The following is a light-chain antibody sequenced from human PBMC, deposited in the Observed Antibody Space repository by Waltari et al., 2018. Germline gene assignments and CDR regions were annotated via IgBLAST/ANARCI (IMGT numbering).Light chain of an antibody. CDR3: QQYYSTPFT. Sequence: DIVMTQSPDSLAVSLGERATINCKSSQSVLYSSNNKNYLAWYQQKPGQPPKFLIYWASTRESGVPDRFSGSGSGTDFTLTISSLQAEDVAVYYCQQYYSTPFTFGQGTRLDIK. CDR2: WAS. J-gene: IGKJ2*01. CDR1: QSVLYSSNNKNY. V-gene: IGKV4-1*01.